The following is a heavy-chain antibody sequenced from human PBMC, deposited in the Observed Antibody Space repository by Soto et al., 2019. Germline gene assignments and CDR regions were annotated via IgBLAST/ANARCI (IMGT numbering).Heavy chain of an antibody. D-gene: IGHD6-19*01. CDR2: IIPIFGTA. V-gene: IGHV1-69*01. Sequence: QVQLMQSGAEVKKPGSSVKVSCKASGGTFSSYAISWVRQAPGQGLEWMGGIIPIFGTANYAQKFQGRVTSTADESTSTAYMELRSRGSEDRAVDYCAWEHEIESGDACSGGSFDYWGQGTLVTVSS. CDR1: GGTFSSYA. CDR3: AWEHEIESGDACSGGSFDY. J-gene: IGHJ4*02.